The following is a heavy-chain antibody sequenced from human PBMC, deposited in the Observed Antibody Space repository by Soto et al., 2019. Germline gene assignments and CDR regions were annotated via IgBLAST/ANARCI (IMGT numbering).Heavy chain of an antibody. Sequence: QVQLVQSGAEVKKPGSSVKVSCKASGGTFSRYPISWLRQAPGQGLEWMAGIIPIFVTTNYAEEFQGRVTITADDATNTAYMELSSMTSDDTAVYYCARGRSHDIFTAYGDWGQGTLVTVSS. J-gene: IGHJ4*02. V-gene: IGHV1-69*01. CDR2: IIPIFVTT. CDR3: ARGRSHDIFTAYGD. D-gene: IGHD3-9*01. CDR1: GGTFSRYP.